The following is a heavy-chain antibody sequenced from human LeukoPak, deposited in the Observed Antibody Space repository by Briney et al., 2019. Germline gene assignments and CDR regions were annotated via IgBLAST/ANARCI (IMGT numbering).Heavy chain of an antibody. V-gene: IGHV3-53*01. Sequence: GGSLRLSCAASGLTVSSSYMSWVRQAPGKGLVWPSTIYSDDRIFYADFLKGRFTISRDNSKNTLYLQMNSLRAEDTDVYYCASHYYDSRGYYYFDFWGQGTLVTVSS. CDR1: GLTVSSSY. CDR2: IYSDDRI. D-gene: IGHD3-22*01. J-gene: IGHJ4*02. CDR3: ASHYYDSRGYYYFDF.